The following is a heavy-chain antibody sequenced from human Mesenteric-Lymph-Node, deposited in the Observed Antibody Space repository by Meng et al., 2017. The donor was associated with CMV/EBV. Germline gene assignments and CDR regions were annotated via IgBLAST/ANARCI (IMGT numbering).Heavy chain of an antibody. CDR2: ISTFNGNT. V-gene: IGHV1-18*04. CDR1: GYTFSGYY. D-gene: IGHD2-2*01. Sequence: ASVKVSCKASGYTFSGYYIHWVRQAPGQGLEWMGWISTFNGNTNYAQKFQGRVTMTTDTSTSTAYMDLASLTSDDTAVYFCARDRGVCSSTSCSRWFDPWGQGTLVTVSS. CDR3: ARDRGVCSSTSCSRWFDP. J-gene: IGHJ5*02.